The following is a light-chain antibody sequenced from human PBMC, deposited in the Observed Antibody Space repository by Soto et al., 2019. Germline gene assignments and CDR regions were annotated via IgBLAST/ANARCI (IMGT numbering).Light chain of an antibody. CDR3: QQYYITPTT. J-gene: IGKJ3*01. Sequence: DIVMTQSPDSLAVSLGERATINCKSSQSVLYSSNNKNYLAWYQQKPRQPPKLLIYWASTRESGVPDRFSGSGSGTDFTLTISSLQAEDVAVYYRQQYYITPTTFGPGTKVDIK. CDR2: WAS. CDR1: QSVLYSSNNKNY. V-gene: IGKV4-1*01.